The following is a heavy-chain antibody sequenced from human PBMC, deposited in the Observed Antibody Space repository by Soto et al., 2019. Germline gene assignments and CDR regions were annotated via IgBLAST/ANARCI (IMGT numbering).Heavy chain of an antibody. J-gene: IGHJ4*02. CDR1: GGSISSYY. CDR3: ARRYGTVFDF. CDR2: IYYSGST. Sequence: QVQLQESGPGLVKPSETLSLTCTVSGGSISSYYWSWIRQPPGKELEWIGYIYYSGSTNYNPSLKSRVTISVDTSKNQFSLKLSSVTAADTAVYYCARRYGTVFDFWGQGTLVTVSS. V-gene: IGHV4-59*01. D-gene: IGHD6-13*01.